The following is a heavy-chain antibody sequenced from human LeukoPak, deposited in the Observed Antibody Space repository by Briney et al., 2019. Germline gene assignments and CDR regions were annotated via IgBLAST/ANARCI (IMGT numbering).Heavy chain of an antibody. V-gene: IGHV4-4*07. Sequence: KPSETLSLTCTVSGGSISSYYWSWIRQPAGKGLGWIGRIYTSGSTNYNPSLKSRVTMSVDTSKNQFSLKLSSVTAADTAVYYCAREMGYGSGSYYKGDNWFDPWGQGTLVTVSS. D-gene: IGHD3-10*01. J-gene: IGHJ5*02. CDR3: AREMGYGSGSYYKGDNWFDP. CDR2: IYTSGST. CDR1: GGSISSYY.